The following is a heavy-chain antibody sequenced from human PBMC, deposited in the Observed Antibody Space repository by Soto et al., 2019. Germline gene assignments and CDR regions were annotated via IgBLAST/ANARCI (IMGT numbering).Heavy chain of an antibody. CDR2: IHYNGNT. Sequence: SETLSPTRPVSGDSLSAYFLSWGRPPPGKGLEWIGNIHYNGNTKYNPSLKSRVTMSLDTSKNQFSLRLISVTAADTAKYFCAREGNLGRWLQPLDFWGQGTLVTVSS. D-gene: IGHD5-12*01. V-gene: IGHV4-59*01. J-gene: IGHJ4*02. CDR3: AREGNLGRWLQPLDF. CDR1: GDSLSAYF.